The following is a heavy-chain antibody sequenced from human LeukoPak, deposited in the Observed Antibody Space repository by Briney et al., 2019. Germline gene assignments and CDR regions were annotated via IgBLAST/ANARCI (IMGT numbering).Heavy chain of an antibody. CDR3: ARVGSGYDLDY. D-gene: IGHD5-12*01. CDR2: IRKKGNSYTT. CDR1: GFTFSDHY. J-gene: IGHJ4*02. V-gene: IGHV3-72*01. Sequence: GGSLRLSCAASGFTFSDHYMDWVRQAPGKWLEWVGRIRKKGNSYTTEYAASVKGRFTISRDDSKNSLYLQMNSLKTEDTAVYYCARVGSGYDLDYWGQGTLVTVSS.